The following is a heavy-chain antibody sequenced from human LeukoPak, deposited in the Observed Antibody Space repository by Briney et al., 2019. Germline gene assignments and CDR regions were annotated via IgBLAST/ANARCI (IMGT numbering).Heavy chain of an antibody. V-gene: IGHV4-30-4*08. CDR3: ARGGGYDAFDI. D-gene: IGHD6-19*01. J-gene: IGHJ3*02. Sequence: KPSQTLSLTCTVSGGSISSGDYYWSWIRQPPGKGLEWIGYIYYSGSTYYNSSLKSRVTISVDTSKNQFSLKLSSVTAADTAVYYCARGGGYDAFDIWGQGTMVTVSS. CDR2: IYYSGST. CDR1: GGSISSGDYY.